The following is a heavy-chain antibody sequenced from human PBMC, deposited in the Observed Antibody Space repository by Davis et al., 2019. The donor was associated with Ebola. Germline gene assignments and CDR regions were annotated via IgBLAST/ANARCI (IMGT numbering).Heavy chain of an antibody. CDR3: TRGSGTYD. CDR1: GFTFNTYA. Sequence: GESLKISCAASGFTFNTYAMSWVRQPPGKGLEWISSISSSGTVTFYADSVKGRFTISRDSSKNTLDLQMNSLRAEDTALYYCTRGSGTYDWGQGTLVTVSS. J-gene: IGHJ4*02. D-gene: IGHD1-26*01. CDR2: ISSSGTVT. V-gene: IGHV3-23*01.